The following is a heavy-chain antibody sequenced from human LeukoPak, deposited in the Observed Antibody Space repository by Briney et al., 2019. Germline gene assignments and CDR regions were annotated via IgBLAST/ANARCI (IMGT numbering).Heavy chain of an antibody. V-gene: IGHV3-21*01. Sequence: GGSLRLSCAASGLTFSSFTMNWVRQAPGKGLEWVSSISGSGSYIYYADSVKGRFTISRDNAKNSLYLQMNSLRAEDTAVYYCARDALAAGYRLEWYYFDYWGQGTLVTVSS. CDR2: ISGSGSYI. CDR3: ARDALAAGYRLEWYYFDY. CDR1: GLTFSSFT. D-gene: IGHD2-2*01. J-gene: IGHJ4*02.